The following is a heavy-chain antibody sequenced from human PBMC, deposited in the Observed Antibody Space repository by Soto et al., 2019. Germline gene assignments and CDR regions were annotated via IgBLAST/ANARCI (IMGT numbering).Heavy chain of an antibody. CDR3: AKDTHLDSSKNYFDY. D-gene: IGHD3-22*01. Sequence: GGSLRLSCAASGFTFSSYAMSWVRQAPGKGLEWVSAISGSGGSTYYADSVKGRFTISRDNSKNTLYLQMNSLRAEDTAVYYCAKDTHLDSSKNYFDYWGQGTLVTVSS. J-gene: IGHJ4*02. CDR1: GFTFSSYA. CDR2: ISGSGGST. V-gene: IGHV3-23*01.